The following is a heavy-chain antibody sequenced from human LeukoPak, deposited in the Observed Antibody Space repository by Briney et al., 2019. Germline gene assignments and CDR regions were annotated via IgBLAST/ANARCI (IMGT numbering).Heavy chain of an antibody. D-gene: IGHD1-26*01. CDR2: IYYSGST. V-gene: IGHV4-59*08. CDR1: GGSISNYY. J-gene: IGHJ1*01. Sequence: PSETLSLTCTVSGGSISNYYWSWIRQPPGKGLEWIGYIYYSGSTNYNPSLKSRVTISVDTSKNQFSLRLKSVTAADTAIYYCAGLDSGDHGNIPHWGQGTLVTVSS. CDR3: AGLDSGDHGNIPH.